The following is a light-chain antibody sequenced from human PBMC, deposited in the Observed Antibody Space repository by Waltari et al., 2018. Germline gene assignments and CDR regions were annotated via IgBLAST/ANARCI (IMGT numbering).Light chain of an antibody. Sequence: QSVVTQSPSASGPPGQRVTISCSGSSSNIGSKPVNWYQHLPGTAPKPLIHNNNQRPSGVPDRFSGSKSDTSASLAISGLQSEDEAEYYCAVWDDSLNGWMFGGGTKLTVL. CDR2: NNN. CDR3: AVWDDSLNGWM. CDR1: SSNIGSKP. J-gene: IGLJ3*02. V-gene: IGLV1-44*01.